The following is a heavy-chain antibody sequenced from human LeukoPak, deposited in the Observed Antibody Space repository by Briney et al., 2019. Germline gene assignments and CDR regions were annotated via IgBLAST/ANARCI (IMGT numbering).Heavy chain of an antibody. CDR1: GGSISSYY. CDR2: IYTSGST. J-gene: IGHJ6*03. V-gene: IGHV4-4*07. Sequence: SETLSLTCTVSGGSISSYYWSWIRQPAGKGLEWIGRIYTSGSTNYNPSLKSRVTMSVDTSKNQFSLKLSSVTAADTAVYYCARAGYSSGWGYYYYYYMDVWGKGTTVTVSS. D-gene: IGHD6-19*01. CDR3: ARAGYSSGWGYYYYYYMDV.